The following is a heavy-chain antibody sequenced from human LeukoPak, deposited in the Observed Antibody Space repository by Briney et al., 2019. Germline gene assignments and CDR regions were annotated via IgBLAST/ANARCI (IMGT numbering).Heavy chain of an antibody. D-gene: IGHD2-21*02. Sequence: GESLKISXKGSGYSFTNYWIGWVRQMPGKGLEWMGIIYPGDSDTRYSPSFQGQVIISADKSISTAYLQWSSLKASDTAMYYCARAVVTAIPSWFDPWGQGTLVTVSS. V-gene: IGHV5-51*01. CDR3: ARAVVTAIPSWFDP. J-gene: IGHJ5*02. CDR2: IYPGDSDT. CDR1: GYSFTNYW.